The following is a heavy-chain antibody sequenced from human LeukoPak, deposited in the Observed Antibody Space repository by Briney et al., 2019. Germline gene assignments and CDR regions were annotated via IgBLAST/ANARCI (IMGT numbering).Heavy chain of an antibody. Sequence: PGGSLRLSCAASGFTFSSYWMHWVRQAPGKGLEWVAVIWYDGSNKYYADSVKGRFTISRDNSKNTLYLQMNSLRAEDTAVYYCAKDREIVVVTAFFDYWGQGTLVTVSS. J-gene: IGHJ4*02. CDR2: IWYDGSNK. D-gene: IGHD2-21*02. CDR3: AKDREIVVVTAFFDY. CDR1: GFTFSSYW. V-gene: IGHV3-30*02.